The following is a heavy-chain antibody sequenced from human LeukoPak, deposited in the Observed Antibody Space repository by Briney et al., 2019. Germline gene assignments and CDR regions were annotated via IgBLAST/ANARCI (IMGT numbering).Heavy chain of an antibody. CDR3: ARDGYLAYCGGDCYLGAFDI. V-gene: IGHV3-30-3*01. J-gene: IGHJ3*02. CDR2: ISYDGSNK. Sequence: GGSLRLSCAASGFTFSSYAMHWVRQAPGKGLEWVAVISYDGSNKYYADSVKGRFTISRDNSKNTLYLQMSSLRAEDTAVYYCARDGYLAYCGGDCYLGAFDIWGQGAMVTASS. D-gene: IGHD2-21*02. CDR1: GFTFSSYA.